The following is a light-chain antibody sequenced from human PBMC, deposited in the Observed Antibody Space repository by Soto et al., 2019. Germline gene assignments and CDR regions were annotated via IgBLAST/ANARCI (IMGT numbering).Light chain of an antibody. V-gene: IGLV2-14*01. Sequence: QSALTQPASVSGSPGQSITISCTGTSSDVGGYNYVSWYQQHPGKAPKLMIYDVSNRPSGVSNRFSGSKSGNTASLTISGLQAEDEADYYCSAHTSSSIWVFGGGTKLTVL. CDR2: DVS. J-gene: IGLJ3*02. CDR3: SAHTSSSIWV. CDR1: SSDVGGYNY.